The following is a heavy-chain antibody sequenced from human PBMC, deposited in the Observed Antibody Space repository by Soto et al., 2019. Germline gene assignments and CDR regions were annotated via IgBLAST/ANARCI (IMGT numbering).Heavy chain of an antibody. CDR3: VRDGSSGWHFDS. V-gene: IGHV3-7*01. CDR2: VKQDGSQS. D-gene: IGHD6-19*01. Sequence: EVQLVESGGGLVQPGGSWGLPWEASGFTFGRYWMSGFGQAPGKGLEWVANVKQDGSQSYLVDSVKGRFTMSRDNAKNSLFLQMNSLRAEDTAVYYCVRDGSSGWHFDSWGQGTLVTVSS. CDR1: GFTFGRYW. J-gene: IGHJ4*02.